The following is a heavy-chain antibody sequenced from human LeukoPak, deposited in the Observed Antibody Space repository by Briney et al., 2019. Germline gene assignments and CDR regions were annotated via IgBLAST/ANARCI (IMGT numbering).Heavy chain of an antibody. CDR2: INPNSGGT. V-gene: IGHV1-2*02. CDR1: GYTFTGYY. Sequence: ASVKVSCKASGYTFTGYYMHWVRRAPGQGLEWMGWINPNSGGTNYAQKFQGRVTMTRDTSISTAYMELSRLRSDDTAVYYCARVVSITIFGVANDLFDYWGQGTLVTVSS. CDR3: ARVVSITIFGVANDLFDY. D-gene: IGHD3-3*01. J-gene: IGHJ4*02.